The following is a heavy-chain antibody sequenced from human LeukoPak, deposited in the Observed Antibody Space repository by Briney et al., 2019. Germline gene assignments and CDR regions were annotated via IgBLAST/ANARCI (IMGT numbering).Heavy chain of an antibody. D-gene: IGHD7-27*01. J-gene: IGHJ3*02. CDR3: AKGGLTGDLMQAFDI. Sequence: PGGSLRLSCAASGFTFSSYGMHWVRQAPGKGLEWVAVIWYGGSNKYYADSVKGRFTISRDNSKNTLYLQMNSLRAEDTAVYYCAKGGLTGDLMQAFDIWGQGTMVTVSS. V-gene: IGHV3-30*02. CDR1: GFTFSSYG. CDR2: IWYGGSNK.